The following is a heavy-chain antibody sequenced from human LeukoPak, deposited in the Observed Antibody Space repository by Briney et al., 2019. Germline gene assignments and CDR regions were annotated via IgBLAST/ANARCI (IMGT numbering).Heavy chain of an antibody. Sequence: PGRSLRLSCAASGFTFSSYSMNWVRQAPGKGLEWVSSISSSSSYIYYADSVKGRFTISRDNAKNSLYLQMNSLRAEDTAVYYCARDEIVGATIDYWGQGTLVTVSS. D-gene: IGHD1-26*01. V-gene: IGHV3-21*01. CDR2: ISSSSSYI. CDR1: GFTFSSYS. CDR3: ARDEIVGATIDY. J-gene: IGHJ4*02.